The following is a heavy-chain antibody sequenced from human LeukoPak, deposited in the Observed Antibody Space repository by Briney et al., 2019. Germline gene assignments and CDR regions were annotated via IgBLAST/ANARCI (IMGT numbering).Heavy chain of an antibody. CDR3: ARGEKRNYDYVWGSSRYYYYYMDV. V-gene: IGHV4-34*01. CDR2: INHSGST. D-gene: IGHD3-16*01. CDR1: GGSFSGYY. Sequence: PSETLSLTCAVYGGSFSGYYWSWIRQPPGKGLEWIGEINHSGSTNYNPSLKSRVTISVDTSKNQFSLKLSSVTAADTAVYYCARGEKRNYDYVWGSSRYYYYYMDVWGKGTTVTVSS. J-gene: IGHJ6*03.